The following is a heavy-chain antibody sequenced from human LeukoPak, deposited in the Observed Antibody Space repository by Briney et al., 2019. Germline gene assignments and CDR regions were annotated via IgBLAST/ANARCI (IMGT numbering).Heavy chain of an antibody. CDR1: GGSISSSSHY. CDR3: ARGGEAGLAD. D-gene: IGHD1-14*01. CDR2: INYSGST. V-gene: IGHV4-39*02. Sequence: SETLSLTCTVSGGSISSSSHYWGWIRQPPGKGLEWIGSINYSGSTYHNPSLWSRVTISVDTSKNHFSLNLSSVTAADTAVYYCARGGEAGLADWGQGTLVTVSS. J-gene: IGHJ4*02.